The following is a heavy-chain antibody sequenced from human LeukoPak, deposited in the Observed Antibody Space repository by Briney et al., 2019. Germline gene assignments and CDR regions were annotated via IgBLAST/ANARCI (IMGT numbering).Heavy chain of an antibody. CDR2: ISGSGGST. V-gene: IGHV3-23*01. J-gene: IGHJ4*02. D-gene: IGHD6-19*01. CDR1: GFAFGSYA. CDR3: AKVPSSGWYALGY. Sequence: PGGSLRLSCAASGFAFGSYAMSWVRQAPGKGLEWVSAISGSGGSTYYADSVKGRFTISRDNSKNTLYLQMNSLRAEDTAVYYCAKVPSSGWYALGYWGQGTLVTVSS.